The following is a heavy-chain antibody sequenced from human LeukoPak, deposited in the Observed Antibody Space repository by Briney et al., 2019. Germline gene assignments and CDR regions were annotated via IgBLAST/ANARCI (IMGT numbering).Heavy chain of an antibody. Sequence: ASVKVSCKASGYTFTSYDINWVRQATGQGLEWMGWMNPNSGNTGYAQKFQGRVTMTRNTSISTAYMELGSLRSEDTAVYYCARGKAAAGTGYYYMDVWGKGTTVTVSS. V-gene: IGHV1-8*01. J-gene: IGHJ6*03. D-gene: IGHD6-13*01. CDR2: MNPNSGNT. CDR3: ARGKAAAGTGYYYMDV. CDR1: GYTFTSYD.